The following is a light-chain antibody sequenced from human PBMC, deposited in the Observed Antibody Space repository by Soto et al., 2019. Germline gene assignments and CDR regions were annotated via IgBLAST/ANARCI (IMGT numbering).Light chain of an antibody. V-gene: IGLV2-14*01. CDR3: SSYTTSSSYV. CDR1: SSYVCVYIY. Sequence: QSALTHPASVSRSPGHSITISFTGTSSYVCVYIYFSWYQQHPGKAPKLMIYDVTSRPSGVSYRFSCSKSVKTASLTISVLQAEDEADYYCSSYTTSSSYVFGTWTKVTVL. CDR2: DVT. J-gene: IGLJ1*01.